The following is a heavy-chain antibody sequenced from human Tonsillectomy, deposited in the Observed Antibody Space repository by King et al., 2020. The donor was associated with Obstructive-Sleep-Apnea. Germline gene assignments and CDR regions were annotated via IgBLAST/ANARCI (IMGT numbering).Heavy chain of an antibody. J-gene: IGHJ4*02. Sequence: VQLVESGGGLVQPGGSLRLSCAASGFTFSYYAISWVRQAPGKGLGWVSAFSSRGITFSADSVGGRFATSRDHSKFTVELQVNSLRADDTAVYYCAKEGGGSGVYWVDSWGQGTLVTVSS. CDR3: AKEGGGSGVYWVDS. V-gene: IGHV3-23*04. D-gene: IGHD3-10*01. CDR2: FSSRGIT. CDR1: GFTFSYYA.